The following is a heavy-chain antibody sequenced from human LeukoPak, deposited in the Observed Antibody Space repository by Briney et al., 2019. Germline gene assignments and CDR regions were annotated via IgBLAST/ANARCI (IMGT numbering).Heavy chain of an antibody. J-gene: IGHJ4*02. CDR3: ARRSSSGWYPFDN. Sequence: PSETLSLTCSVSGVSITSYYWNWIRQSPGKGLEWLGNIHSRGTTNYNPSLKSRVTLSLDTSKSQFALKVTSVTAADTAVYYCARRSSSGWYPFDNWGQGTLVTVSS. V-gene: IGHV4-59*13. CDR2: IHSRGTT. CDR1: GVSITSYY. D-gene: IGHD6-19*01.